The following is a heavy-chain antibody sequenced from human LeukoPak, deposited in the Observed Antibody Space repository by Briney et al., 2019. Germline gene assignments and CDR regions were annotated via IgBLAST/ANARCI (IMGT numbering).Heavy chain of an antibody. CDR1: GFIFSSFS. CDR2: ISASSTTI. J-gene: IGHJ4*02. CDR3: AKDYSGSHDY. D-gene: IGHD1-26*01. Sequence: RPGGSLRLSCAASGFIFSSFSMNWVRQAPGKGLEWISYISASSTTIYYADSVKGRFTICRDNAKNSLYLQMNSLRAEDTAAYYCAKDYSGSHDYWGQGTLVTVSS. V-gene: IGHV3-48*01.